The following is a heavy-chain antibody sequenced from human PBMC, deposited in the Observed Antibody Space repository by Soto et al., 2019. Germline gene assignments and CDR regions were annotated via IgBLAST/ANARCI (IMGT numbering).Heavy chain of an antibody. CDR1: GFTFSSYA. J-gene: IGHJ4*02. Sequence: QVQLVESGGGVVQPGRSLRLSCAASGFTFSSYAMHWVRQAPGKGLEWVAVISYDGSNKYYADSVKGRFTISRDNSKNTLYLQMNSLRAEDTAVYYCARTIAPGTTWARVDFYFDFWGQGTLVTVSS. V-gene: IGHV3-30-3*01. CDR3: ARTIAPGTTWARVDFYFDF. D-gene: IGHD6-13*01. CDR2: ISYDGSNK.